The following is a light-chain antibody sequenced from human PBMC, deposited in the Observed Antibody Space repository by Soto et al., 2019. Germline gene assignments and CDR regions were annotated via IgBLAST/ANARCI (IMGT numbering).Light chain of an antibody. J-gene: IGKJ4*01. V-gene: IGKV1-39*01. CDR3: QQSYSTPLT. CDR2: DAS. CDR1: QDIRKY. Sequence: DIQMTQSPSSLSASVGDRVTITCQASQDIRKYLNWYQQKPGKAPKLLIYDASNLETGVPSRFSGGGSGTDFTLTISSLQPEDFATYYCQQSYSTPLTCGGGTKGDIK.